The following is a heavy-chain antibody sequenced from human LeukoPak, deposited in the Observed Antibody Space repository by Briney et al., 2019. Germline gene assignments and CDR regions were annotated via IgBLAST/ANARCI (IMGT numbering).Heavy chain of an antibody. Sequence: KPGGSLRLSCAASGFTFSDYYMSWIHQAPGKGLEWVSSISSSSSYIYYADSVEGRFTISRDNSKNTLYLQMNSLRAEDTAVYYCAKRIQSAMATGYWGQGTLVTVSS. CDR1: GFTFSDYY. J-gene: IGHJ4*02. CDR2: ISSSSSYI. V-gene: IGHV3-11*03. CDR3: AKRIQSAMATGY. D-gene: IGHD5-18*01.